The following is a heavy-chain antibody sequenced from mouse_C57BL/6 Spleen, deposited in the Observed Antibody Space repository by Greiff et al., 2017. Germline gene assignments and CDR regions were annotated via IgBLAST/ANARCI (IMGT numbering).Heavy chain of an antibody. CDR3: ARRGSNYEREFDY. Sequence: QVQLQQPGAELVKPGASVKMSCKASGYTFTSYWITWVKQRPGQGLEWIGDIYPGSGSTNYNEKFKSKATLTVDTSSSTAYMQLSSLTYEDSAVYYCARRGSNYEREFDYWGQGTTPTVSS. V-gene: IGHV1-55*01. CDR2: IYPGSGST. D-gene: IGHD2-5*01. CDR1: GYTFTSYW. J-gene: IGHJ2*01.